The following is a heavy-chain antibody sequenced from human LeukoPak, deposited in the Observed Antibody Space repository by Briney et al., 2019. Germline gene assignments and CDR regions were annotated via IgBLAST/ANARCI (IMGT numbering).Heavy chain of an antibody. J-gene: IGHJ5*02. CDR2: ISDSGEA. Sequence: GGSLRLSCAVSGFRVRGYYMSWVRQAPGKGLEWVGLISDSGEAFYADFARGRFAISRDESENTLYLQMNSLRVEDTAVYFCARDRAANQDWVEFDPWGQGTPVIVSS. CDR1: GFRVRGYY. D-gene: IGHD3/OR15-3a*01. V-gene: IGHV3-66*03. CDR3: ARDRAANQDWVEFDP.